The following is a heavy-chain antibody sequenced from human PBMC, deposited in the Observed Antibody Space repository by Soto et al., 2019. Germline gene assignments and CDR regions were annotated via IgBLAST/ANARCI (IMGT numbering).Heavy chain of an antibody. CDR2: ITSGVSTT. Sequence: EVQLVESGGGLVQPGGSLRLSCAASGFTFSSFEMTWVRQAPGKGLEWVSYITSGVSTTYYPDSVKGRFTISRDNAKNSLYLQMNSLRAEDTAVYYCARVGDDRYFGKMYFFDYWGHGTLVTVSS. J-gene: IGHJ4*01. D-gene: IGHD3-16*01. CDR3: ARVGDDRYFGKMYFFDY. CDR1: GFTFSSFE. V-gene: IGHV3-48*03.